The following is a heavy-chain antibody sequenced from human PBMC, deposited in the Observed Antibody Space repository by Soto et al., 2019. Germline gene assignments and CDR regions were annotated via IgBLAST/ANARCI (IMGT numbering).Heavy chain of an antibody. CDR3: ARNGPTYDLGNAFDI. J-gene: IGHJ3*02. D-gene: IGHD3-3*01. V-gene: IGHV1-69*02. CDR2: IIPILGIA. Sequence: QVQLVQSGAEVKKPGSSVKVSCKASGGTFSSYTISWVRQAPGQGLEWMGRIIPILGIANYAQKFQGRVTITADKSTSTAYMELSSLRSEDTAVYYCARNGPTYDLGNAFDIWGQGTMVTVSS. CDR1: GGTFSSYT.